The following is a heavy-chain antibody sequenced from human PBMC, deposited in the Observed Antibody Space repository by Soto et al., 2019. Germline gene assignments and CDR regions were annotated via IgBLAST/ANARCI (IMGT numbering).Heavy chain of an antibody. CDR3: ARRKRTYDILTGYYYGMDV. D-gene: IGHD3-9*01. CDR2: INPNSGGT. V-gene: IGHV1-2*04. Sequence: GASVKVSCKASGYTFTGYYMHWVRQAPGQGLEWMGWINPNSGGTNYAQKFQGWVTMTRDTSISTAYMELSRLRSDDTAVYYCARRKRTYDILTGYYYGMDVWGQGTTVTVSS. CDR1: GYTFTGYY. J-gene: IGHJ6*02.